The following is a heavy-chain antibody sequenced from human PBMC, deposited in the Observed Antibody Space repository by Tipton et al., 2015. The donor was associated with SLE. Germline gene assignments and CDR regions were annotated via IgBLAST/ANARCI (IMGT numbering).Heavy chain of an antibody. V-gene: IGHV4-61*09. Sequence: TLSLTCTVSGVSISSGVYYWTWIRQPAGKGLEWIGHIYSRGGTNHNPSLKSRVTVSVDTSKNQFSLRLTSVTAADTAVYYCARDPAATLFFQHWGQGTQVTVPS. CDR2: IYSRGGT. J-gene: IGHJ1*01. CDR1: GVSISSGVYY. D-gene: IGHD6-13*01. CDR3: ARDPAATLFFQH.